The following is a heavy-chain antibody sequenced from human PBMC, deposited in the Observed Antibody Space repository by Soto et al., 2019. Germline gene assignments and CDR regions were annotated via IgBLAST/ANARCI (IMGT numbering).Heavy chain of an antibody. J-gene: IGHJ6*02. CDR1: GDTVSTNSVG. CDR3: ARSEEDSDYYYYGMDV. D-gene: IGHD2-15*01. Sequence: PSQTLSLTCVCSGDTVSTNSVGWNLVRQSPSRGLEWLGRTYYRSRWYSDYAVSVRSRIDINADTSKNQVSLQLNSVTPEDTAVYYCARSEEDSDYYYYGMDVWGQGTTVTVSS. V-gene: IGHV6-1*01. CDR2: TYYRSRWYS.